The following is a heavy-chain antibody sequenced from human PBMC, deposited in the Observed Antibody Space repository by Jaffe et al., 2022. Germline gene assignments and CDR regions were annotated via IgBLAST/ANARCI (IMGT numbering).Heavy chain of an antibody. Sequence: QVQLQESGPGLVKPSQTLSLTCTVSGGSISSGSYYWSWIRQPAGKGLEWIGRIYTSGSTNYNPSLKSRVTISVDTSKNQFSLKLSSVTAADTAVYYCARDGDYGDYVLDYYYYYYMDVWGKGTTVTVSS. J-gene: IGHJ6*03. CDR2: IYTSGST. D-gene: IGHD4-17*01. V-gene: IGHV4-61*02. CDR3: ARDGDYGDYVLDYYYYYYMDV. CDR1: GGSISSGSYY.